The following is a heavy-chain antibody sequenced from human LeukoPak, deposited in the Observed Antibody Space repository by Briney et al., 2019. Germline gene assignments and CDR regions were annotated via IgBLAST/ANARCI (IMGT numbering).Heavy chain of an antibody. J-gene: IGHJ3*01. CDR1: GGTFSSYA. CDR2: IIPIFGTA. Sequence: ASVKVSCKASGGTFSSYAISWVRQAPGQGLEWMGRIIPIFGTANYAQKFQGRVTITADKSTSTAYMELSGLRSEDTAVYYCARDGGLYSSSWYSAFDVWGQGTMVTVSS. CDR3: ARDGGLYSSSWYSAFDV. V-gene: IGHV1-69*06. D-gene: IGHD6-13*01.